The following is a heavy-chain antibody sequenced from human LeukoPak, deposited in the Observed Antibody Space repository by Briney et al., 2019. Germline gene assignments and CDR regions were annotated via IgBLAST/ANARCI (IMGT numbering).Heavy chain of an antibody. V-gene: IGHV3-23*01. Sequence: QSGGSLRLSCAASGFTFSSYGMNWVRQAPGKGLEWISGISPSGGGTYYADSVKGRFTISRDNSKNTLYLQMNSLRAEDTAVYYCANFQWLRYFAFWGQGTLVTVSS. CDR1: GFTFSSYG. CDR2: ISPSGGGT. J-gene: IGHJ4*02. D-gene: IGHD5-12*01. CDR3: ANFQWLRYFAF.